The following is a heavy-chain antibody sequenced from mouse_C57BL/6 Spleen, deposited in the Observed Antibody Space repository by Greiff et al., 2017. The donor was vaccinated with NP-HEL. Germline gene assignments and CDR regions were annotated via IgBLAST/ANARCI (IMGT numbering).Heavy chain of an antibody. CDR2: IYPGGGYT. CDR1: GYTFTNYW. V-gene: IGHV1-63*01. D-gene: IGHD2-3*01. J-gene: IGHJ4*01. Sequence: VQLQQSGAELVRPGTSVKMSCKASGYTFTNYWIGWAKQRPGHGLEWIGDIYPGGGYTNYNEKFKGKATLTADKSSSTAYMQFSSLTSEDSAIYYSERFGGMYDGYMDYWGQGTSVTVSS. CDR3: ERFGGMYDGYMDY.